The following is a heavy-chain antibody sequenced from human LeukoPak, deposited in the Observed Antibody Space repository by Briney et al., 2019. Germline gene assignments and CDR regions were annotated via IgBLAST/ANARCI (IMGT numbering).Heavy chain of an antibody. CDR2: ISGSGGST. Sequence: PGGSLRLSCAASGFTFSSYAMSWVRQAPGKGLEWGSAISGSGGSTYYADSVKGRFTISRYNSKNTLYLQMNSLRPEDAAVYYCAKAPVTTCRGAYCYPFDYWGQGTLVTVSS. J-gene: IGHJ4*02. CDR3: AKAPVTTCRGAYCYPFDY. V-gene: IGHV3-23*01. D-gene: IGHD2-21*01. CDR1: GFTFSSYA.